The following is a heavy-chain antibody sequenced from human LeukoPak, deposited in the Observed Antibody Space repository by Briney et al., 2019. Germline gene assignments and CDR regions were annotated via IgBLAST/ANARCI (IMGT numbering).Heavy chain of an antibody. V-gene: IGHV1-18*01. J-gene: IGHJ4*02. CDR2: ISAYNGNT. Sequence: GASVKVSCKASGYTFTSYSISWVRQASGQGLEWMGWISAYNGNTNYAQKLQGRVTMTTDTSTSTAYMELRSLRSDDTAVYYCARSIAEAGYDYWSQGTLVTVSS. CDR3: ARSIAEAGYDY. CDR1: GYTFTSYS. D-gene: IGHD6-13*01.